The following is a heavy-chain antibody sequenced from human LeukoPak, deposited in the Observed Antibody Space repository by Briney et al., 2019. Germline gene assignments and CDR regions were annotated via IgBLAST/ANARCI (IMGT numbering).Heavy chain of an antibody. CDR2: IKQDGSEK. CDR1: GLTFSSYW. V-gene: IGHV3-7*01. D-gene: IGHD3-10*01. CDR3: ARAPSYGSGTHTLNYYYYYYMDV. Sequence: GGSLRLSCAASGLTFSSYWMSWVRQAPGKGLEWVANIKQDGSEKYYVDSVKGRFTISRDNAKNSLYLQMNSLRAEDTAVYYCARAPSYGSGTHTLNYYYYYYMDVWGKGTTVTVSS. J-gene: IGHJ6*03.